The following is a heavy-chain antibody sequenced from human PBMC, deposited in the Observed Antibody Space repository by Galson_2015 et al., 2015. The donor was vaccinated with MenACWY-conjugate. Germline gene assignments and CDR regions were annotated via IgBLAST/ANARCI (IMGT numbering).Heavy chain of an antibody. CDR3: ARDGSSGWFDS. D-gene: IGHD6-19*01. CDR2: IKQDGSEK. Sequence: SLRLSCAASGFTFSSYWMSWVRQAPGKGLEWVANIKQDGSEKYYVDSVKGRFTISRDNAKNSLYLQMDSLGAEDTAVYYCARDGSSGWFDSWGQGTLVTVSS. J-gene: IGHJ5*01. V-gene: IGHV3-7*03. CDR1: GFTFSSYW.